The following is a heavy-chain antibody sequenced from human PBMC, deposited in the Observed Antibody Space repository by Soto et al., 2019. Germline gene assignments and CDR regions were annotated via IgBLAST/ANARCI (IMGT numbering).Heavy chain of an antibody. D-gene: IGHD6-6*01. Sequence: RGESLKISCKGSGYSFTSYWISWVRQMPGKGLEWMGRIDPSDSYTNYSPSFQGHVTISADKSISTAYLQWSSLKASDTAMYYCASFEYSSSFSPPNRYYYYGMDVWGQGTTVTVSS. CDR2: IDPSDSYT. J-gene: IGHJ6*02. CDR1: GYSFTSYW. V-gene: IGHV5-10-1*01. CDR3: ASFEYSSSFSPPNRYYYYGMDV.